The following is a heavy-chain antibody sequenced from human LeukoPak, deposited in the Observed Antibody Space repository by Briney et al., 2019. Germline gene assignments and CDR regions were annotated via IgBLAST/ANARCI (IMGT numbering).Heavy chain of an antibody. CDR1: GFTFSSYG. Sequence: GGSLRLSCAASGFTFSSYGMHWVRQAPGKGLEGVAVISYDGSNKYYADSVKGRFTISRDNARNSLYLQMHSLRAEDTAVYYCARGPSGYHNTGGQGTLVTVSS. D-gene: IGHD5-12*01. J-gene: IGHJ4*02. CDR3: ARGPSGYHNT. V-gene: IGHV3-30*03. CDR2: ISYDGSNK.